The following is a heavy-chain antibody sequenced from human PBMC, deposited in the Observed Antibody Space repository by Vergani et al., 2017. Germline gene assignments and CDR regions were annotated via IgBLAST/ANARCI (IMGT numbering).Heavy chain of an antibody. CDR2: INTSDGGS. Sequence: QVQLVQSRAEVKKPGASVKVSCKASGFTFTNYYIHWVRQAPGQGLEWVGIINTSDGGSSYGQKFQGRVSMTRDASPSTVYMELSNVRPDDTALYYCTRGDMVRGVDFDYWVQGTLVTVSS. J-gene: IGHJ4*02. CDR1: GFTFTNYY. D-gene: IGHD3-10*01. V-gene: IGHV1-46*03. CDR3: TRGDMVRGVDFDY.